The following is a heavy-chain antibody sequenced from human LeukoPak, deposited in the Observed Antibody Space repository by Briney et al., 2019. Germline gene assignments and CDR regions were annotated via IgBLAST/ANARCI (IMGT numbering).Heavy chain of an antibody. CDR3: ARDILSETDY. CDR1: GGTFSSYA. D-gene: IGHD3-9*01. J-gene: IGHJ4*02. Sequence: ASVKVSCKASGGTFSSYAISWVRQAPGQGLEWMGGIIPIFGTANYAQKFQGRVTITADESTSTAYMELSSLRSEGTAVYYCARDILSETDYWGQGTLVTVSS. CDR2: IIPIFGTA. V-gene: IGHV1-69*13.